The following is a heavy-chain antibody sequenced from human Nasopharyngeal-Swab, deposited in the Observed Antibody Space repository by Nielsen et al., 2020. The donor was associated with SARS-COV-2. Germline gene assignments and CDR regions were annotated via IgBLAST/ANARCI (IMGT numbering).Heavy chain of an antibody. CDR2: IATNTYGGTA. J-gene: IGHJ3*01. V-gene: IGHV3-49*02. D-gene: IGHD2-21*01. CDR3: VRGQKACDV. Sequence: SLNISCKPSEFPLASYAVTLVRQAPGRGLEWLGFIATNTYGGTAKYAASVRGRFTISRDDSRNFAYFQMDGLTFDDTALYHCVRGQKACDVWGQGAMVTVAS. CDR1: EFPLASYA.